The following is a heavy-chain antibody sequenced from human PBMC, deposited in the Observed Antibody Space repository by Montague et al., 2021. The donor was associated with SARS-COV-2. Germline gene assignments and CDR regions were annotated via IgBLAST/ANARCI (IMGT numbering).Heavy chain of an antibody. Sequence: SETLSLTCTVSGGSISTYYWNWIRQSPGKGLEWIVNIFKNGDIDYSPSLRSRVIISVDTSKSQFSLKVTSVTAADTAAYYCARYYERSLDVWGQGTTVTVSS. CDR2: IFKNGDI. CDR1: GGSISTYY. CDR3: ARYYERSLDV. D-gene: IGHD3-16*01. V-gene: IGHV4-59*08. J-gene: IGHJ6*02.